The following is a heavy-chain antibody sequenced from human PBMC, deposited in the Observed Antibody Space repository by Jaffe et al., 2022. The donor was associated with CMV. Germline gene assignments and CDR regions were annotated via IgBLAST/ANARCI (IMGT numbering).Heavy chain of an antibody. CDR2: TYYRSKWYN. J-gene: IGHJ4*02. Sequence: QVQLQQSGPGLVKPSQTLSLTCAISGDSVSSNSAAWNWIRQSPSRGLEWLGRTYYRSKWYNDYAVSVKSRITINPDTSKNQFSLQLNSVTPEDTAVYYCARGPYYYDSSGYSAAAPFDYWGQGTLVTVSS. CDR1: GDSVSSNSAA. D-gene: IGHD3-22*01. CDR3: ARGPYYYDSSGYSAAAPFDY. V-gene: IGHV6-1*01.